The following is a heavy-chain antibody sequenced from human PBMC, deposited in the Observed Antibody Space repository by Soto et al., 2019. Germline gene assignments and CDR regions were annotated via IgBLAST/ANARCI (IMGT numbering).Heavy chain of an antibody. Sequence: SETLSLTCAVYGGSFSGYYWSWIRQPPGKGLEWMGEINHSGSTNYNPSLKSRVTISVDTSKNQFSLKLSSVTAADTAVYYWARGGYSCSSGYYYYGMDVWGQGTTVTVSS. V-gene: IGHV4-34*01. CDR3: ARGGYSCSSGYYYYGMDV. CDR1: GGSFSGYY. CDR2: INHSGST. J-gene: IGHJ6*02. D-gene: IGHD6-6*01.